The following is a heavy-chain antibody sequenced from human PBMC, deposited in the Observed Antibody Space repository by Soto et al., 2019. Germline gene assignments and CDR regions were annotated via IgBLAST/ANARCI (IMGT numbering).Heavy chain of an antibody. CDR3: ARHKPNCSGWYYYGMDV. Sequence: QVQVQESGPGLVKPSETLSLTCTVSGASISSSGYYWGWIRQPPGKGLEWIGSFYYSGSTYSNPSLKGGVTISVDISKNQFALKLRSVTAADTDGYYCARHKPNCSGWYYYGMDVWGQGTTVTVSS. CDR2: FYYSGST. CDR1: GASISSSGYY. V-gene: IGHV4-39*01. D-gene: IGHD6-19*01. J-gene: IGHJ6*02.